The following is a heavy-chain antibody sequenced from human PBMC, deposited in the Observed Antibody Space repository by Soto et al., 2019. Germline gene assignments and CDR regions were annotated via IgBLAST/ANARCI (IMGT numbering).Heavy chain of an antibody. D-gene: IGHD2-15*01. CDR2: ISGSGGST. CDR3: AKFSSSPVDIVVVVAATYSSYWYFDL. J-gene: IGHJ2*01. V-gene: IGHV3-23*01. Sequence: PGGSLRLSCAASGFTFSSYAMSWVRQAPGKGLEWVSAISGSGGSTYYADSVKGRFTISRDNSKNTLYLQMNSLRAEDTAVYYCAKFSSSPVDIVVVVAATYSSYWYFDLWGRGTLVTVSS. CDR1: GFTFSSYA.